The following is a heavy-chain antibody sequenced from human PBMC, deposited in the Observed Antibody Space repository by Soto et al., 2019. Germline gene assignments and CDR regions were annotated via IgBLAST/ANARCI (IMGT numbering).Heavy chain of an antibody. Sequence: GASVKVSCKASGYTFTSYYMHWVRQAPGQGLEWMGRINPSVGSTSYAQKFQGRVTMTADKSTSTAYMELSSLRSEDTAVYYCARDPPGTSADYWGQGTLVTVSS. CDR3: ARDPPGTSADY. CDR2: INPSVGST. CDR1: GYTFTSYY. V-gene: IGHV1-46*01. D-gene: IGHD2-2*01. J-gene: IGHJ4*02.